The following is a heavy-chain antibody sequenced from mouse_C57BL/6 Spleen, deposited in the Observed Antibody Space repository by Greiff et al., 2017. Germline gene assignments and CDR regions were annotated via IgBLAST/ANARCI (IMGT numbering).Heavy chain of an antibody. CDR2: IHPNSGST. D-gene: IGHD1-1*01. V-gene: IGHV1-64*01. Sequence: QVQLQQPGAELVKPGASVKLSCKASGYTFTSYWMHWVKQRPGQGLEWIGMIHPNSGSTNYNEKFKSKATLTVDKSSSTAYMQLSSLTSEDSAVYYCARLPITTVPVGYWGQGTTLTVSS. CDR3: ARLPITTVPVGY. J-gene: IGHJ2*01. CDR1: GYTFTSYW.